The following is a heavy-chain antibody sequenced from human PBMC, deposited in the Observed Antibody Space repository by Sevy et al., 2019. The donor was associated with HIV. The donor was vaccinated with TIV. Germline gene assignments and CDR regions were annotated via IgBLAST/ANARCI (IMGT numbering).Heavy chain of an antibody. D-gene: IGHD2-2*02. CDR3: AKGGGGYCSSTSCYNYYYYGMDV. Sequence: GGSLRLSCAASGFTFSSYAMSWVRQAPGKGLEWVSAISGSGGSTYYADSVKGRFTISRDNSKNTLYLQMNSLRAEDTAVYYCAKGGGGYCSSTSCYNYYYYGMDVWGQGTTLTVSS. CDR2: ISGSGGST. V-gene: IGHV3-23*01. CDR1: GFTFSSYA. J-gene: IGHJ6*02.